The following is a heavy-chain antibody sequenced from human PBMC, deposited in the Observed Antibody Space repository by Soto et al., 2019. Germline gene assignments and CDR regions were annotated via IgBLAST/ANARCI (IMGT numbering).Heavy chain of an antibody. CDR2: ISTAGNT. CDR3: ARGRDSCLYSFDY. CDR1: GFTFSNYD. D-gene: IGHD2-15*01. V-gene: IGHV3-13*01. J-gene: IGHJ4*02. Sequence: EVQLVESGGDLVQPGGSLRLSCAASGFTFSNYDMHWVRQATGKGLEWVSTISTAGNTYSPGSVKGRFTISRENAKNSLYLQMNSLRVDDTAVYYCARGRDSCLYSFDYWGQGTLVTVSS.